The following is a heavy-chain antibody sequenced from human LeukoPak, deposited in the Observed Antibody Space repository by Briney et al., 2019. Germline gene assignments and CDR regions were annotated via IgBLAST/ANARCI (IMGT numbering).Heavy chain of an antibody. CDR2: IYDSGGT. CDR1: GGSISSYY. Sequence: SETLCLTCTVPGGSISSYYWSWIRQPPGKGLEWIVYIYDSGGTNYNPSLKSRVAISVDTSKNQFSLKLSSVTAADTAVYYCARVGIAYDPNGGWFDPWGQGTQVTVSS. CDR3: ARVGIAYDPNGGWFDP. J-gene: IGHJ5*02. V-gene: IGHV4-59*01. D-gene: IGHD5-12*01.